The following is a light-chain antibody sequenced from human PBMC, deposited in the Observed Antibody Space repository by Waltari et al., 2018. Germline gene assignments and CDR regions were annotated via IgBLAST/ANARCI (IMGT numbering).Light chain of an antibody. CDR2: YNN. J-gene: IGLJ2*01. V-gene: IGLV1-44*01. CDR1: SSNIGNNP. Sequence: QSMLTQPPSASGTPGQRVTISCSGSSSNIGNNPVNWYQQLPGTAPKLLIYYNNHRPSGAPGQFPGSKSGTSSSLAISGLQADDEGDYYCAAWDDSLNALLCGGGTKLTVL. CDR3: AAWDDSLNALL.